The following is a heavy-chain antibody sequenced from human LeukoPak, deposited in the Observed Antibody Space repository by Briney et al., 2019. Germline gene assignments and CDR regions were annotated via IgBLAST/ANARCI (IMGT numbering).Heavy chain of an antibody. Sequence: SETLSLTCTVSGGSISSGGYYWSWIRQHPGKGLEWIGYIYYSGSTYYNPSLKSRVTISVDTSKNQSSLKLSSVTAADTAVYYCARIHCSSTSCYHPYFDYWGQGTLVTVSS. D-gene: IGHD2-2*01. V-gene: IGHV4-31*03. CDR1: GGSISSGGYY. CDR2: IYYSGST. CDR3: ARIHCSSTSCYHPYFDY. J-gene: IGHJ4*02.